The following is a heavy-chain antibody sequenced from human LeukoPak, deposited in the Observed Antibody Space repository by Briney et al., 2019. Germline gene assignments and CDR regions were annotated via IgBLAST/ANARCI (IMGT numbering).Heavy chain of an antibody. Sequence: SETLSLTCTVSGGSISSSSYYWGWIRQPPGKGLEWIGSIYYSGSTYYNPSLKSRVTISADTSKNQFSLKLSSVTAADTAVYYCATFLGDSRSFDYWGQGTLVTVSS. D-gene: IGHD3-16*01. CDR3: ATFLGDSRSFDY. V-gene: IGHV4-39*01. CDR2: IYYSGST. J-gene: IGHJ4*02. CDR1: GGSISSSSYY.